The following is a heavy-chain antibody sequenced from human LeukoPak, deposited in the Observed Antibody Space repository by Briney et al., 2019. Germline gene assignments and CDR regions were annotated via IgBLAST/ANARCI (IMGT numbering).Heavy chain of an antibody. CDR3: ARLPTFYYDSSGYHYDY. CDR1: GFTFHSYA. D-gene: IGHD3-22*01. V-gene: IGHV3-23*01. Sequence: GGSLRLSCAASGFTFHSYAMSWVRQAPGKGLEWVSAISGGAGSTYYADSVKGRFTISKDKSKNTLYLQMDNLRAEDTGVYFCARLPTFYYDSSGYHYDYWGQGTLVTVSS. J-gene: IGHJ4*02. CDR2: ISGGAGST.